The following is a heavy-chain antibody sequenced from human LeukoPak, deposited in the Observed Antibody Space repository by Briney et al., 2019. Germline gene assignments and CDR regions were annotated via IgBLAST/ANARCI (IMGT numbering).Heavy chain of an antibody. Sequence: GGSLRLSCVASGFTFSSYAMSWVRQAPGKGQEWVSAISGSGVTTRYAGSVKGRFSISRDNSKNTLYLQMNSLRAEDTALYCCAKKVVGGATSPYSDFQDWGQGTLVTVSS. CDR1: GFTFSSYA. CDR3: AKKVVGGATSPYSDFQD. V-gene: IGHV3-23*01. CDR2: ISGSGVTT. D-gene: IGHD1-26*01. J-gene: IGHJ1*01.